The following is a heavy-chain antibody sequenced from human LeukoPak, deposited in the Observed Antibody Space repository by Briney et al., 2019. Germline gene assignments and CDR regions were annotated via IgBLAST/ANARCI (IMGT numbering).Heavy chain of an antibody. CDR1: GYTFTSYA. CDR2: INTNTGNP. V-gene: IGHV7-4-1*02. J-gene: IGHJ6*02. Sequence: ASVKVSCKASGYTFTSYAMNWVRQAPGQGLEWMGWINTNTGNPTYAQGFTGRFVFSLDTSVSTAYLQISSLKAADIAVYYCATFSPGMVVWGQGTTVTVSS. CDR3: ATFSPGMVV.